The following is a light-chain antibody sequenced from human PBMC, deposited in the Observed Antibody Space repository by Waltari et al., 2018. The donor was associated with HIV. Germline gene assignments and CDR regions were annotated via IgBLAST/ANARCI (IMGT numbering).Light chain of an antibody. V-gene: IGKV4-1*01. CDR1: QSVLSNSNNKNY. J-gene: IGKJ4*01. Sequence: DLVITQSPDSLAGSMGARAPLNCTSSQSVLSNSNNKNYLAWYQQKSGQSPKLLIYWASTRESGVPDRFSGSGSGTDFSLSISSLQAEDVAVYYCQQYYSTPLTFGGGTKVEIK. CDR3: QQYYSTPLT. CDR2: WAS.